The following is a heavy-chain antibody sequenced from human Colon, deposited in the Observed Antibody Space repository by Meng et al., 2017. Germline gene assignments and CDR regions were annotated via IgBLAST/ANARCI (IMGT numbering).Heavy chain of an antibody. CDR3: ARDFHSTMTVFDS. J-gene: IGHJ4*02. D-gene: IGHD3-22*01. V-gene: IGHV4-4*02. Sequence: ETGPGRVKPLVPPSPTCAVSGGSIPTVNWCSWVRHPPGQGMEWIGEILHAGNANSNPSPTRRVTMSLDKSTTKISLTLTSVTAADTAVYYCARDFHSTMTVFDSWGQGTLVTVSS. CDR2: ILHAGNA. CDR1: GGSIPTVNW.